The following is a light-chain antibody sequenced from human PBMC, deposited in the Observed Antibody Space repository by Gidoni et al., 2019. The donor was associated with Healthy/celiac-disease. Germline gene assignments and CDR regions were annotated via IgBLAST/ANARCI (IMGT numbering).Light chain of an antibody. J-gene: IGKJ2*01. CDR2: AAS. CDR1: QSISSY. Sequence: DIQMTQFPSSLSASVGDRVTITCRASQSISSYLNWYQQKPGKAPKLLIYAASSLPSGVPSRFSGSGSGTDFTLTISSLQPDDFATYYCQQSYSTPYTFGQGTKLEIK. CDR3: QQSYSTPYT. V-gene: IGKV1-39*01.